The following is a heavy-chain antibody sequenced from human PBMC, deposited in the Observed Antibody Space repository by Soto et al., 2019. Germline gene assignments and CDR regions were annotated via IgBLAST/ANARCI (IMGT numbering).Heavy chain of an antibody. CDR2: IYYSGST. D-gene: IGHD3-3*01. J-gene: IGHJ5*02. CDR1: GGSISSSSYY. CDR3: ASLHSYYDFWSGYSLNRRGGRET. V-gene: IGHV4-39*01. Sequence: PSETLSLTCTVSGGSISSSSYYWGWIRQPPGKGLEWIGSIYYSGSTYYNPSPKSRVTISVDTSKNQFSLKLSSVTAADTAVYYCASLHSYYDFWSGYSLNRRGGRETWGQGTLVTVSS.